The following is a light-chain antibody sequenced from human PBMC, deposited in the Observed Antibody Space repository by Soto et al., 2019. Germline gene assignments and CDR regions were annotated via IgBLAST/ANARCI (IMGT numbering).Light chain of an antibody. CDR1: QSIGST. V-gene: IGKV3D-15*02. Sequence: EIVMTQSPATLSVSPGERATLSCRASQSIGSTLAWYQQKPGQTPRLLIYDASTRATGIPARFSGGGSGTDFTLTISSLEPEDFAVYYCQQYGSSPITFGQGTRLEIK. CDR3: QQYGSSPIT. J-gene: IGKJ5*01. CDR2: DAS.